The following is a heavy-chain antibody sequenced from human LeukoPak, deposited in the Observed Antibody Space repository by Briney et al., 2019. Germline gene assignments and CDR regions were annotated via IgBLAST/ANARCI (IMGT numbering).Heavy chain of an antibody. CDR1: GFTFSSYW. Sequence: PGGSLRLSCAASGFTFSSYWMSWVRQAPGKGLEWVANIKQDGSEKYYVASVKGRFIISRDNAKNSLYLQMKSLRAEDTAVYYCARDLTSPRLDPWGQGTLVTVSS. CDR2: IKQDGSEK. V-gene: IGHV3-7*01. J-gene: IGHJ5*02. D-gene: IGHD3-9*01. CDR3: ARDLTSPRLDP.